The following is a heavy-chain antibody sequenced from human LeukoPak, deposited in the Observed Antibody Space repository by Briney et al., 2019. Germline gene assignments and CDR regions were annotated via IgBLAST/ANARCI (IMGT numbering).Heavy chain of an antibody. D-gene: IGHD1-26*01. J-gene: IGHJ6*02. CDR2: IIPILGIA. Sequence: ASVKVSCKASGGTFSSYAISWVRQAPGQGLEWMGRIIPILGIANYAQKFQGRVTITADKSTSTAYMELSSLRSEDTAVYYCARDRELDYYYYGMDVWGQGTTVTVSS. CDR1: GGTFSSYA. CDR3: ARDRELDYYYYGMDV. V-gene: IGHV1-69*04.